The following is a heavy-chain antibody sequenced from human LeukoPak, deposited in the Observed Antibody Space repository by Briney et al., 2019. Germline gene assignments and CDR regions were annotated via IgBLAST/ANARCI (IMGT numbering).Heavy chain of an antibody. J-gene: IGHJ4*02. D-gene: IGHD3-22*01. Sequence: SQTLSLTCAVSGGSISSGGYSWSWIRQSPGKGLEWIGYIFHSGSTYYNPSLKSRVTISVDTSENQFSLKLSSVTAADSAVYYCASSFYYGSRDYWGQGTLVTVSS. CDR1: GGSISSGGYS. CDR2: IFHSGST. CDR3: ASSFYYGSRDY. V-gene: IGHV4-30-2*06.